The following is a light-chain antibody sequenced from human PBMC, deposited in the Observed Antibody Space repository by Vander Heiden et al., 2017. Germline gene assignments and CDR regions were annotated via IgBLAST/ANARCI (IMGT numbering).Light chain of an antibody. Sequence: EIVLTQSPATLSLSPGDRATLACRASQSVSGDLAWYQQKPGQAPRLLIYDASNTATGIPARFSGSGSGTDFTLTISSLEPEDFAVYYCHQCRNCAITFGGGTKMEIK. CDR3: HQCRNCAIT. J-gene: IGKJ4*01. CDR1: QSVSGD. CDR2: DAS. V-gene: IGKV3-11*01.